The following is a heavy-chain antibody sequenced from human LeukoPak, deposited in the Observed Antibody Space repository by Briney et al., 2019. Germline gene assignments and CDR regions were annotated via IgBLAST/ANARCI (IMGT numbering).Heavy chain of an antibody. D-gene: IGHD3-16*01. CDR3: ARDSRGGYYFDY. V-gene: IGHV4-59*01. CDR2: IYYSGST. J-gene: IGHJ4*02. CDR1: GGSISSYY. Sequence: SETLSLTCTVSGGSISSYYWSWIRQPPGKGLEWIGYIYYSGSTNYSPSLKSRVTISVDTSKNQFSLKLSSVTAADTAVYYCARDSRGGYYFDYWGQGTLVTVSS.